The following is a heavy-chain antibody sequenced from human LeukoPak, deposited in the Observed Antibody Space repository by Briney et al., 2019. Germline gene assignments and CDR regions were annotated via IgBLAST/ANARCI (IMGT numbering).Heavy chain of an antibody. V-gene: IGHV4-39*07. CDR3: ARTTEGGYTYNYFYYYYMDV. D-gene: IGHD5-18*01. J-gene: IGHJ6*03. CDR2: IHYRGSA. CDR1: GCSISSSSYY. Sequence: SETLSLACTVSGCSISSSSYYWAWIRQAPGKGLEWIGSIHYRGSAYYYPSLQSRATISIDTSKNQFSLKLRFVTAADTAVYYCARTTEGGYTYNYFYYYYMDVWGKGTTVTISS.